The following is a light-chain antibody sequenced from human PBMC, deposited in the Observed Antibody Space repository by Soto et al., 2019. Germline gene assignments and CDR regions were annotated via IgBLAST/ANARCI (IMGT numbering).Light chain of an antibody. CDR2: AAS. CDR3: QQSYSTQLT. CDR1: QGITQGISTF. Sequence: DIRLTQSASFLSSSVGDIVTISFRAIQGITQGISTFLAWYQQKPGKAPKLPIYAASSLQSGVPSRFSGSGSGTDFTLTISSLQPEDFATYYCQQSYSTQLTFGGGTKVDI. J-gene: IGKJ4*01. V-gene: IGKV1-39*01.